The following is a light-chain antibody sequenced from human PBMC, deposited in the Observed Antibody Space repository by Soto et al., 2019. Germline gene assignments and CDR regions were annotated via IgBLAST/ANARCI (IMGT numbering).Light chain of an antibody. J-gene: IGKJ1*01. CDR1: QSVSSN. CDR3: QQYNKCRT. Sequence: EIVMTQCPATLSVSPGERATLSCRASQSVSSNLAWYQQKPGQAPRLLIYGASTRATGIPARFSGSGSGTEFTLTISRLQSADFAVYYCQQYNKCRTLGQGTKVDIK. CDR2: GAS. V-gene: IGKV3-15*01.